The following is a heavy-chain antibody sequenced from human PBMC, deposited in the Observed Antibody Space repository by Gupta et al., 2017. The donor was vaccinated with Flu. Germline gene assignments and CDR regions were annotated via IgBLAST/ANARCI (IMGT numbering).Heavy chain of an antibody. J-gene: IGHJ4*02. Sequence: TFSKNYMDWISQAPGKGLEWVGRIKDKANSYTTEYAASGKDRFTITRDDSKSSLYLQMNSLKNEDTAVYYCSRGETGPSAPGRNDCWGQGTLVTVSS. D-gene: IGHD6-13*01. CDR1: TFSKNY. CDR3: SRGETGPSAPGRNDC. CDR2: IKDKANSYTT. V-gene: IGHV3-72*01.